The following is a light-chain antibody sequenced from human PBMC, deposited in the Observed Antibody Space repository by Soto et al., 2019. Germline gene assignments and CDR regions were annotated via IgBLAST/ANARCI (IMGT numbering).Light chain of an antibody. J-gene: IGLJ3*02. Sequence: QSVIRKPASACGTTGPVVTISCSGSISNIGRKIVNWYQQVPGTAPKLLIYSNIQRPSEVPDRFSASKSGTSASLAISGLQSDHEATYYFVLWDDSLKSPVFGGGTKGTVL. CDR2: SNI. CDR1: ISNIGRKI. V-gene: IGLV1-44*01. CDR3: VLWDDSLKSPV.